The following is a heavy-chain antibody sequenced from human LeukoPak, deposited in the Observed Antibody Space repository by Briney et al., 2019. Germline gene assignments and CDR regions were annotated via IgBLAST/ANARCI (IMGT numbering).Heavy chain of an antibody. D-gene: IGHD3-22*01. J-gene: IGHJ4*02. CDR1: GFTVSSNY. CDR3: ASDYYYDSSGRDY. Sequence: GGSLRLSCAASGFTVSSNYMSWVRQAPGKGLEWVSVIYSGGSTYYADSVKGRFTISRDNSKNTLYLQMNSLRAEDTAVYYCASDYYYDSSGRDYWGQGTPVTVSS. V-gene: IGHV3-66*01. CDR2: IYSGGST.